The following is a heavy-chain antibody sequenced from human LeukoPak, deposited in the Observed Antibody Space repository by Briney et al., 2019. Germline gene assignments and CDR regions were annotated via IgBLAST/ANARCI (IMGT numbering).Heavy chain of an antibody. CDR1: GGSISSYY. D-gene: IGHD2-15*01. CDR3: ARVLCSGGSCYPWYFDY. V-gene: IGHV4-59*01. CDR2: IYYSGST. Sequence: SETLSLTCTVSGGSISSYYWSWIRQPPGKGLEWIGYIYYSGSTNYNPSLKSRVTISVDTSKNQFSLKLSSVTAADTAVYYCARVLCSGGSCYPWYFDYWGQGTLVTVSS. J-gene: IGHJ4*02.